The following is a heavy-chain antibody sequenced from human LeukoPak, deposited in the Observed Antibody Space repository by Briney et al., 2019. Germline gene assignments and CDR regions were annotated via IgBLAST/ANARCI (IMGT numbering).Heavy chain of an antibody. CDR1: GGSISSYY. V-gene: IGHV4-59*08. D-gene: IGHD3-22*01. CDR3: ARHYYDRSY. Sequence: SETLSLTCTVSGGSISSYYWSWIRQPPGEGLEWIGYIYYSGSTNYNPSLKSRVIISVDTSKNQFSLKLSSVTAADTAVYYCARHYYDRSYWGQGTLVTVSS. CDR2: IYYSGST. J-gene: IGHJ4*02.